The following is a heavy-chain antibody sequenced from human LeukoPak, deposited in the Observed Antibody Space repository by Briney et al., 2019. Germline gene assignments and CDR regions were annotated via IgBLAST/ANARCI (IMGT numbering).Heavy chain of an antibody. CDR3: ARVAGSIDY. V-gene: IGHV1-8*03. CDR1: GYTFTTYD. J-gene: IGHJ4*02. CDR2: MNPNSGYT. D-gene: IGHD6-19*01. Sequence: GASVKVSCKASGYTFTTYDINWVRQATVQGLEWMGWMNPNSGYTGYAQKFQGRVTITRDTSISTAYMELSSLRSEDTAVYYCARVAGSIDYWGQGTLVTVSS.